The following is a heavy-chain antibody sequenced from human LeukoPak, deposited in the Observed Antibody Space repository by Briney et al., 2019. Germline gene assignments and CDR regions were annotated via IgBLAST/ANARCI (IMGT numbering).Heavy chain of an antibody. D-gene: IGHD6-13*01. CDR3: ARDHHSSSWYWFDP. Sequence: GGSLRLSCAASGFTFSSYAMSCVRQAPGKGLEWVSAISGSGGSTYYADSVKGRFTISRDNSKNTLYLQMNSLRAEDTAVYYCARDHHSSSWYWFDPWGQGTLVTVSS. J-gene: IGHJ5*02. V-gene: IGHV3-23*01. CDR1: GFTFSSYA. CDR2: ISGSGGST.